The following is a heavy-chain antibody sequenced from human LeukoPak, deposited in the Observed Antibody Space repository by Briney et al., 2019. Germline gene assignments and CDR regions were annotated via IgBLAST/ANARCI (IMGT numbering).Heavy chain of an antibody. CDR2: IHAGNGST. CDR1: GYTFTSYA. D-gene: IGHD1-1*01. V-gene: IGHV1-3*01. Sequence: ASVKVSCKASGYTFTSYAVHWVRQAPGHRLEWMGWIHAGNGSTKYSQKFQGRVTITRDTSASTVYMELSSLRSEDTAVYYCARDITIGTTRFDPWGQGALVTVSS. CDR3: ARDITIGTTRFDP. J-gene: IGHJ5*02.